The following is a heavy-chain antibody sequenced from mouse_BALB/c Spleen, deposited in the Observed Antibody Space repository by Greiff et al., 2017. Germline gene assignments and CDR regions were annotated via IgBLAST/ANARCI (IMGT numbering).Heavy chain of an antibody. V-gene: IGHV1-9*01. Sequence: QVQLQQSGAELMKPGASVKISCKATGYTFSSYWIEWVKQRPGHGLEWIGEILPGSGSTNYNEKFKGKATFTADTSSNTAYMQLSSLTSEDSAVYYCQYGNYEMAYWGQGTLVTVSA. CDR1: GYTFSSYW. D-gene: IGHD2-10*02. CDR2: ILPGSGST. CDR3: QYGNYEMAY. J-gene: IGHJ3*01.